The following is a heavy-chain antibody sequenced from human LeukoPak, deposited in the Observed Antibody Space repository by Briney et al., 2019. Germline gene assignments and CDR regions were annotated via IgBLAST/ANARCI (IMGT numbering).Heavy chain of an antibody. D-gene: IGHD6-6*01. CDR3: AKDSEYSSSSVSSFDP. Sequence: PGGSLRLSCAASGFTVSSNYMSWVRQAPGKGLEWVSVIYSGGSTYYADSVKGRFTISRDNSKNTLYLQMNSLRAEDTAVYYCAKDSEYSSSSVSSFDPWGQGTLVTVSS. CDR2: IYSGGST. CDR1: GFTVSSNY. J-gene: IGHJ5*02. V-gene: IGHV3-53*05.